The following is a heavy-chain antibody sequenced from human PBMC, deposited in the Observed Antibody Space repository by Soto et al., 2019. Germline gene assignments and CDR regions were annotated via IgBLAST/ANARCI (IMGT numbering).Heavy chain of an antibody. J-gene: IGHJ4*02. CDR1: GYSCAGYW. V-gene: IGHV5-10-1*01. CDR3: ARQIYDSDTGPNFQYYFDS. Sequence: PGESLKISCKGSGYSCAGYWITWVRQKPGKGPEWMGRIDPSDSQTYYSPSFRGHVTISVTKSITTVFLQWSSLRASDTAMYYCARQIYDSDTGPNFQYYFDSWGQGTPVTVSS. CDR2: IDPSDSQT. D-gene: IGHD3-22*01.